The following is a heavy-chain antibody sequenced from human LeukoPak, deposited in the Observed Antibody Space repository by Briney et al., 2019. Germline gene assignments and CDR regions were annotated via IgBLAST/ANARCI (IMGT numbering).Heavy chain of an antibody. CDR3: ARDPFCSSTSCYASYYYYHYMDV. V-gene: IGHV1-18*01. CDR2: ISTYNGNT. CDR1: GYSFTSHG. Sequence: ASVKVSCKASGYSFTSHGISWVRQAPGQGLEWMGWISTYNGNTNYAQKLQGRVTMTTDTSTSTAYMELRSLRSDDTAVYYCARDPFCSSTSCYASYYYYHYMDVWGKGTTVTVS. D-gene: IGHD2-2*01. J-gene: IGHJ6*03.